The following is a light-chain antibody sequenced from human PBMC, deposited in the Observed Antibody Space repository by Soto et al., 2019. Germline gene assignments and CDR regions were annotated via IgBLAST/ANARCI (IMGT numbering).Light chain of an antibody. CDR3: QQYDSVLGT. Sequence: DIQMTQSPSTLSASFGDIVTITCRASQSISHWLAWYQQKPGKAPKFLIYDASSSESGVPSRFSGSGSGTEFTLTISSLQPDDFATYYCQQYDSVLGTFGPGTKVDIK. J-gene: IGKJ1*01. CDR2: DAS. V-gene: IGKV1-5*01. CDR1: QSISHW.